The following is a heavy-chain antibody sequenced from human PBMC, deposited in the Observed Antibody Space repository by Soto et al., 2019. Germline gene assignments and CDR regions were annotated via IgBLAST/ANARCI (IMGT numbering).Heavy chain of an antibody. CDR1: GYTFTTHG. Sequence: ASVKVSCKASGYTFTTHGISWVRQAPGQGLEWMGWISGYNGNTKYSQKFQGRFTMTADTSTATVYMDLRTLRSDDTAVYYCAREYYYGSGPWDWGQGSLVTGSS. J-gene: IGHJ4*02. CDR3: AREYYYGSGPWD. D-gene: IGHD3-10*01. CDR2: ISGYNGNT. V-gene: IGHV1-18*01.